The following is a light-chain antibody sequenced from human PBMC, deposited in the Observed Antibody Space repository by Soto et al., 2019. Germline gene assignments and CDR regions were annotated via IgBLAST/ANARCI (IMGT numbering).Light chain of an antibody. CDR1: QSISMY. V-gene: IGKV1-39*01. Sequence: DIQMTQSPSSLSASVGERVTITCRASQSISMYLTWYQQKPGKAPKLLIYGASTLQRGVPSRFSGSGSGTDFTLTINSLQPEDFATYYCQQSYHTFRTFGQGTKLEIK. J-gene: IGKJ2*01. CDR2: GAS. CDR3: QQSYHTFRT.